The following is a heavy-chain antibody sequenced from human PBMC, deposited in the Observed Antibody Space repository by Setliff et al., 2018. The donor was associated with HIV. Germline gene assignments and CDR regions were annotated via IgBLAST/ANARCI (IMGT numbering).Heavy chain of an antibody. Sequence: SETLSLTCGVSGYSISSGYYWGWIRQPPGKGLEWIGSIYHSATTYYNPSLWGRVTISIDTSKNQFSLKLSSVTAADTATYFCSRGPPFDRWGRGTLVTVSS. CDR1: GYSISSGYY. V-gene: IGHV4-38-2*01. CDR2: IYHSATT. CDR3: SRGPPFDR. J-gene: IGHJ2*01.